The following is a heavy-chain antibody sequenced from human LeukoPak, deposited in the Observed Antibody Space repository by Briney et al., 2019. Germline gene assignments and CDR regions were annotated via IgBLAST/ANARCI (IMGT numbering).Heavy chain of an antibody. CDR1: GGSISSYY. D-gene: IGHD3-10*01. V-gene: IGHV4-59*01. CDR2: IYYSGST. CDR3: ARGRSMVREVTYRGRYYYFDY. J-gene: IGHJ4*02. Sequence: KASETLSLTCTVSGGSISSYYWSWIRQPPGKGLEWIGYIYYSGSTNYNPSLKSRVTISVDTSKNQFSLKLSSVTAADTAVYYCARGRSMVREVTYRGRYYYFDYWGQGTLVTVSS.